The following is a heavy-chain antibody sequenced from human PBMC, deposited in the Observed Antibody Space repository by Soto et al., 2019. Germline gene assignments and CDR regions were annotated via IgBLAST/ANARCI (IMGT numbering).Heavy chain of an antibody. V-gene: IGHV4-34*01. CDR1: GGSFSGYY. D-gene: IGHD3-3*01. CDR2: INHSGST. CDR3: ARGRITIFGVKIPLDY. J-gene: IGHJ4*02. Sequence: PSETLSLTCAVYGGSFSGYYWSWIRQPPGKGLEWIGEINHSGSTNYNPSLKSRVTISVDTSKNQFSLKLSSVTAADTAVYYCARGRITIFGVKIPLDYWGQGTLVTVSS.